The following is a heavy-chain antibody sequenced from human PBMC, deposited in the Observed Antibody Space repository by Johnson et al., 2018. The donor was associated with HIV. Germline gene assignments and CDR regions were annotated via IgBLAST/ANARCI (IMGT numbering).Heavy chain of an antibody. CDR3: VKPHGGYFDAFDI. CDR1: GFTFSDAW. CDR2: INSFGSST. Sequence: VQLVESGGGLVKSGGSLRLSCAASGFTFSDAWMSWVRQAPGKGLVWVSRINSFGSSTNYADFVKGRFTISRDNAKNTLYLQMNSLRAEYTAVYYCVKPHGGYFDAFDIWGQGTMVTVSS. D-gene: IGHD3-22*01. V-gene: IGHV3-74*02. J-gene: IGHJ3*02.